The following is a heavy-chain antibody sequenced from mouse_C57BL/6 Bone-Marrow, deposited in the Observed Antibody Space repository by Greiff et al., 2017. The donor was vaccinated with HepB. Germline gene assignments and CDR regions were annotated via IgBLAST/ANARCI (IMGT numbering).Heavy chain of an antibody. V-gene: IGHV1-81*01. J-gene: IGHJ2*01. CDR1: GYTFTSYG. CDR2: IYPRSGNT. CDR3: ARNGSSFYYFDY. D-gene: IGHD1-1*01. Sequence: VKLQESGAELARPGASVKLSCKASGYTFTSYGISWVKQRTGQGLEWIGEIYPRSGNTYYNEKFKGKATLTADKSSSTAYMELRSLTSEDSEVYFCARNGSSFYYFDYWGQGTTLTVSS.